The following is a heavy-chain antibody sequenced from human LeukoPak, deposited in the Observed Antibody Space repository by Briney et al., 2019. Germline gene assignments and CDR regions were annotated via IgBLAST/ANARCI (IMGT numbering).Heavy chain of an antibody. J-gene: IGHJ4*02. V-gene: IGHV1-3*01. CDR3: ARVSNYDYVWGSSRPLDY. Sequence: ASVKVSCKASGYSFTSYAMYWVRQAPGQRLEWMGWINADNGNTKYSQKFQGRVTITRDTSASTAYMEVSSLRSEDTAVYYCARVSNYDYVWGSSRPLDYWGQGTLVTVSS. D-gene: IGHD3-16*01. CDR1: GYSFTSYA. CDR2: INADNGNT.